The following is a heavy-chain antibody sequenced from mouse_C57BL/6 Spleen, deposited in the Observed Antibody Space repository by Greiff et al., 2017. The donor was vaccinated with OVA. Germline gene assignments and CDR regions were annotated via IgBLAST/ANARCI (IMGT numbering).Heavy chain of an antibody. CDR1: GYSITSGYY. V-gene: IGHV3-6*01. J-gene: IGHJ4*01. CDR2: ISDDGSN. Sequence: EVKVEESGPGLVKPSQSLSLTCSVTGYSITSGYYWNWIRQFPGNKLEWMGYISDDGSNNYNPSLKNRISITRDTSKNQFFLKLNSVTTEDTATYDGASEDVGAMDYWGQGTSVTVSS. CDR3: ASEDVGAMDY.